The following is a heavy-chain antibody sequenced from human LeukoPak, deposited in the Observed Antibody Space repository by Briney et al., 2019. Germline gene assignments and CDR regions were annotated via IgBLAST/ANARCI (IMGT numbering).Heavy chain of an antibody. CDR1: GYTFTGHY. Sequence: GASVKVSCKASGYTFTGHYMHWVRQAPGQGLEWMGWMNPNSGGTKYAQKFQGRVTMTRDTSISTAYMEVSRLGFDDTAVYYCARPRTSGWIHDVYDIWGQGTMVTVSS. V-gene: IGHV1-2*02. D-gene: IGHD6-25*01. J-gene: IGHJ3*02. CDR3: ARPRTSGWIHDVYDI. CDR2: MNPNSGGT.